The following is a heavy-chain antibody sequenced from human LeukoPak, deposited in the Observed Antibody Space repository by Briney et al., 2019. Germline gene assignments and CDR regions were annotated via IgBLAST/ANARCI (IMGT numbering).Heavy chain of an antibody. J-gene: IGHJ4*02. V-gene: IGHV5-10-1*01. CDR1: GYTFNNYW. CDR3: ARQYSGYDYYFDY. CDR2: IDPSDSYT. D-gene: IGHD5-12*01. Sequence: PGGSLRLSCKGSGYTFNNYWISWVRQMAGKRPEWVGRIDPSDSYTDYNPCFRGRIITAVEKSSTTASLHWSSLKASDTAMYFCARQYSGYDYYFDYWGQGSLVTASS.